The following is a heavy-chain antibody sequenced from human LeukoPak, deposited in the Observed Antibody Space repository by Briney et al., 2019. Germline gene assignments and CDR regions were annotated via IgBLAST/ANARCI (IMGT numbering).Heavy chain of an antibody. D-gene: IGHD6-19*01. J-gene: IGHJ3*02. CDR2: IYPGDSDT. CDR3: ARPSGYSSGENAFDI. CDR1: GYSFTSYW. Sequence: GESLKISCKGSGYSFTSYWIGWVRQMPGKGLEWMGIIYPGDSDTRYSPSFQGQVTISADKSISTAYLQWSSLKASDTAMYYCARPSGYSSGENAFDIWGQGTMVTVSS. V-gene: IGHV5-51*01.